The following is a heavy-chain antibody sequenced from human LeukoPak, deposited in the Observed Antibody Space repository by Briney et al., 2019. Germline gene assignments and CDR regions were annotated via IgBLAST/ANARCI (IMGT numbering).Heavy chain of an antibody. CDR1: GFTFSSYA. Sequence: PGRSLRLSCAASGFTFSSYAIHWVRQGPGKGLEWVGKINPSDSYTNYNPSFQGHVTISADKSISTVSLQWNSLQASDTAMYYCARHRGHNWFDPWGQGTLVTVSS. V-gene: IGHV5-10-1*01. D-gene: IGHD1-14*01. CDR3: ARHRGHNWFDP. J-gene: IGHJ5*02. CDR2: INPSDSYT.